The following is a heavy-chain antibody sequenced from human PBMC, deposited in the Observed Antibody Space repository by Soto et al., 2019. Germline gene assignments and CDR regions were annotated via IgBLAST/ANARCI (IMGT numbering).Heavy chain of an antibody. Sequence: QVHLVQSGTEVKKPGASVTVSCKASNYIFTSYAITWVRQAPGHGLEWMGWITSYNGNTNYAQKLQGRVTMTTDTSTTTTYMQLRSLRSDDTAVYYCARGGVGDTMTYFDNWGQGTLVTVSS. V-gene: IGHV1-18*04. CDR1: NYIFTSYA. J-gene: IGHJ4*02. CDR3: ARGGVGDTMTYFDN. CDR2: ITSYNGNT. D-gene: IGHD1-26*01.